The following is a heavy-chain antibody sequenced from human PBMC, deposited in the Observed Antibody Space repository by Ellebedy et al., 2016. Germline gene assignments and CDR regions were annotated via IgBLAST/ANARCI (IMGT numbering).Heavy chain of an antibody. CDR1: GGSISSSSYY. Sequence: SETLSLTCTVSGGSISSSSYYWSWIRQPPGKGLEWIGYIYYSGSTNYNPSLKSRVTISVDTSKNQFSLKLSSVTAADTAVYYCAREASMGSYHNFDYWGQGTLVTVSS. CDR2: IYYSGST. J-gene: IGHJ4*02. CDR3: AREASMGSYHNFDY. D-gene: IGHD1-26*01. V-gene: IGHV4-61*01.